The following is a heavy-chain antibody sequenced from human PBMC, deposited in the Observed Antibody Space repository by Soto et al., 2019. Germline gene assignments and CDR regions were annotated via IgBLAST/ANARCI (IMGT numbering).Heavy chain of an antibody. CDR1: GFTFSTYW. CDR3: ARDTDYGMDV. V-gene: IGHV3-7*04. Sequence: EVQLVESGGGLVQPGGSLRLSCAASGFTFSTYWMSWVRQAPGKGLEWVANINQDGSQKYYVDSVKGRFTISRDNAKNSLYLQMNSLRAEGTAVYYCARDTDYGMDVWGQGTTVTGSS. J-gene: IGHJ6*02. CDR2: INQDGSQK.